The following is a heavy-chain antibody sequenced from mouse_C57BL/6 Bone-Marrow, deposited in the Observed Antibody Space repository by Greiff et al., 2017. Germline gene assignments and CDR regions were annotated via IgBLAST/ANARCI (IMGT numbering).Heavy chain of an antibody. CDR2: INPYNGGT. Sequence: EVQLQQSGPVLVKPGASVKMSCKASGYTFTDYYMNWVKQSHGKSLEWIGVINPYNGGTSYNQKFKGKATLTVDKSSSTAYMELNSLTSEDSAVYYCARNPPFYYGSALFAYWGQGTLVTVSA. CDR3: ARNPPFYYGSALFAY. V-gene: IGHV1-19*01. J-gene: IGHJ3*01. CDR1: GYTFTDYY. D-gene: IGHD1-1*01.